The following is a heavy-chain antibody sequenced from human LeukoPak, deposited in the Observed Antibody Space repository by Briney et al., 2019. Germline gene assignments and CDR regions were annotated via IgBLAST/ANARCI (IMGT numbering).Heavy chain of an antibody. V-gene: IGHV3-11*06. CDR1: GFTFSDYY. CDR2: ISGGSSYT. J-gene: IGHJ4*02. CDR3: ARARGSIPSSSFDY. Sequence: GGSLRLSCAASGFTFSDYYMTWIRQAPGKGLEWVSYISGGSSYTDYADSVKGRFTISRGNAKNSLDLQMNILRAEDTALYYCARARGSIPSSSFDYWGQGALVTVSS. D-gene: IGHD6-6*01.